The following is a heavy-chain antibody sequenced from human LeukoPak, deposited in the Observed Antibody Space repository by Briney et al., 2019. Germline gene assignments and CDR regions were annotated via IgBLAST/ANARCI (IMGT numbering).Heavy chain of an antibody. CDR2: ISSSGSTI. V-gene: IGHV3-11*01. Sequence: AGGSLRPSCAASGFTFSDYYMSWIRQAPGKGLEWVSYISSSGSTIYYADSVKGRFTISRDNAKNSLYLQMNSLRAEDTAVYYCARVQPHYYDSSGYPPDYWGQGTLVTVSS. J-gene: IGHJ4*02. D-gene: IGHD3-22*01. CDR3: ARVQPHYYDSSGYPPDY. CDR1: GFTFSDYY.